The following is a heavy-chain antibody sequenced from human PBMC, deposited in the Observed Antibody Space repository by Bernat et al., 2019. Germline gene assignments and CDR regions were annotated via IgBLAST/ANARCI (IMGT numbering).Heavy chain of an antibody. Sequence: QLQLQESGSGLVKPSQTLSLTCAVSGGSISSGGYSWSWIRQPPGKGLEWIGYIYHSGSTYYNPSLKSRVTISVDRSKNQFSLKLSSVTAADTAVYYCARGRAEYYYDSDAFDIWGQGTMVTVSS. D-gene: IGHD3-22*01. CDR2: IYHSGST. CDR1: GGSISSGGYS. J-gene: IGHJ3*02. V-gene: IGHV4-30-2*01. CDR3: ARGRAEYYYDSDAFDI.